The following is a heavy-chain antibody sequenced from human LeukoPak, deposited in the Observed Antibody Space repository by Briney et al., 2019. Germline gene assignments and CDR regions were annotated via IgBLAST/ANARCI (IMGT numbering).Heavy chain of an antibody. D-gene: IGHD3-10*01. J-gene: IGHJ3*02. V-gene: IGHV4-34*01. Sequence: PSETLSLTCAVYGGSFSAYYWSWIRQPPGKGLEWIGEINHSGSTNYNPSLKSRVTISVDTSKNQFSLKLSSVTAADTAVYYCASLFRSRGAFDIWGQGTMVTVSS. CDR2: INHSGST. CDR3: ASLFRSRGAFDI. CDR1: GGSFSAYY.